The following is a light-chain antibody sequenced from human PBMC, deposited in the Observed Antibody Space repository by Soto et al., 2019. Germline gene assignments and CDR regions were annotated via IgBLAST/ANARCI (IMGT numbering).Light chain of an antibody. CDR2: KAS. CDR3: QQYDSIPHT. CDR1: QTINSW. J-gene: IGKJ2*01. Sequence: DIQMTQSPSTLSASVRDRVTITCRASQTINSWLAWYQQRPGKAPRLLIYKASTLESGVPSRFSGSGSGTEVTLTISTLHPEPWQAYDSQQYDSIPHTFGQRTNLDI. V-gene: IGKV1-5*03.